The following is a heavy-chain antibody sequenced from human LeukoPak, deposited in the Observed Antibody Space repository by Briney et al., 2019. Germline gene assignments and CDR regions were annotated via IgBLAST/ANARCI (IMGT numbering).Heavy chain of an antibody. D-gene: IGHD6-19*01. CDR3: AVTPGYSSGWRFDY. J-gene: IGHJ4*02. V-gene: IGHV1-69*05. CDR1: GYPFTSYY. CDR2: IIPIFGTA. Sequence: SVKVSCKASGYPFTSYYIHWVRQAPGQGLEWMGGIIPIFGTANYAQKFQGRVTITTDESTSTAYMELSSLRSEDTAVYYCAVTPGYSSGWRFDYWGQGTLVTVSS.